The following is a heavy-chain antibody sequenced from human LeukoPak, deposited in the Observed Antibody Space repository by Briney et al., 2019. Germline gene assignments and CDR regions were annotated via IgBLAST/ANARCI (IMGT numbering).Heavy chain of an antibody. CDR2: IRYDGSNK. CDR1: GFTFSSYW. Sequence: GGSLRLSCAASGFTFSSYWMSWVRQAPGKGLEWVAFIRYDGSNKYYADSVKGRFTISRDNSKNTLYLQMNSLRAEDTAVYYCAKDWRYYGSGSYGNDYWGQGTLVTVSS. D-gene: IGHD3-10*01. J-gene: IGHJ4*02. V-gene: IGHV3-30*02. CDR3: AKDWRYYGSGSYGNDY.